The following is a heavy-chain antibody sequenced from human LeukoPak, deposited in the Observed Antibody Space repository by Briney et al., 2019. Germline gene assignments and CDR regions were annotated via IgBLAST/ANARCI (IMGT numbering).Heavy chain of an antibody. D-gene: IGHD2-8*01. CDR3: ARANASSYCYYYMDV. CDR2: INPSGGST. V-gene: IGHV1-46*01. Sequence: ASVKVSCKASGYTFTSYYMHWVRQAPGQGLEWMGIINPSGGSTSYAQKFQGRVTMTRDMSTSTVYMELSSLRSEDTAVYYCARANASSYCYYYMDVWGKGTTVTVSS. CDR1: GYTFTSYY. J-gene: IGHJ6*03.